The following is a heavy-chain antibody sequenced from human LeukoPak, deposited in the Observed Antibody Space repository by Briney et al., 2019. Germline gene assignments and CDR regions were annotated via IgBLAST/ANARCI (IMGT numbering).Heavy chain of an antibody. V-gene: IGHV3-23*01. J-gene: IGHJ4*02. CDR2: ISGSGGST. D-gene: IGHD6-6*01. Sequence: GGSLRLSCAASGFTFSTYGMNWVRQAPGKGLEWVSTISGSGGSTYYADSVKGRFTISRDNSKNTLYLQMNSLRVEDTAVYYCASGGGLGSSSDYWGQGTLVTVSS. CDR1: GFTFSTYG. CDR3: ASGGGLGSSSDY.